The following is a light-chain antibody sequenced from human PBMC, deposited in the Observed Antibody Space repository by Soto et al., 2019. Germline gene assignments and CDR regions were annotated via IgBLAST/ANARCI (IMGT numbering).Light chain of an antibody. CDR1: QSIRTY. CDR2: AAS. V-gene: IGKV1-39*01. Sequence: DMQMTQSPSSLSASVGDRVTITCRASQSIRTYLNWYQQKPGKAPKLLIFAASNLESGVPPRFSGSGSGTDFTLTISSLQPEDFASYFCQQTETAPFIFGQGTKLEIK. J-gene: IGKJ2*01. CDR3: QQTETAPFI.